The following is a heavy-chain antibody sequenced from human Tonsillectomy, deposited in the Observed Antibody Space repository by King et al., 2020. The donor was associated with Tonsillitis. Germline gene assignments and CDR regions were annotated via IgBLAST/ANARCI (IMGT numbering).Heavy chain of an antibody. CDR1: GDSVSGNSVA. CDR2: TYYRSKWYN. J-gene: IGHJ4*02. D-gene: IGHD6-19*01. V-gene: IGHV6-1*01. CDR3: AREGEILGIAVAGAFDY. Sequence: QVQLQQSGPGLVKPSQTLSLTCAISGDSVSGNSVAWNWIRQSPSRGLEWLGRTYYRSKWYNDYAISVTSRISINPDTSKNQFSLQLNSVTPEDTAVYYCAREGEILGIAVAGAFDYWGQGTLVTVSS.